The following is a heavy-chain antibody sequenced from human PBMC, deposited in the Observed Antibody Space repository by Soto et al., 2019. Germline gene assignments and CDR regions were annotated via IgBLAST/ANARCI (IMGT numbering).Heavy chain of an antibody. CDR3: ARVGMKYSSSWYPDAFDI. CDR1: GGTFSSYA. CDR2: ISANFGTT. D-gene: IGHD6-13*01. V-gene: IGHV1-69*05. Sequence: ASVKVSCKASGGTFSSYAISWVRQAPGQGLEWMGWISANFGTTNYAQKFQGRVTMTTDTSTSTAYMELRSLRSDDTAVYYCARVGMKYSSSWYPDAFDIWGQGTMVTVSS. J-gene: IGHJ3*02.